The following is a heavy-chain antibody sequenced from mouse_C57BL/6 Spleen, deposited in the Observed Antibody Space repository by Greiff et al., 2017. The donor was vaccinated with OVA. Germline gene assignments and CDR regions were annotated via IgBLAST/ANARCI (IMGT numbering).Heavy chain of an antibody. J-gene: IGHJ2*01. CDR3: ARPFITTVPSFGY. CDR1: GFSLTSYG. CDR2: IWSGGST. D-gene: IGHD1-1*01. V-gene: IGHV2-2*01. Sequence: VQLQESGPGLVQPSQSLSITCTVSGFSLTSYGVHWVRQSPGKGLEWLGVIWSGGSTDYNAAFISRLSISKDNSKSQVFFKMNSLQADDTAIYYCARPFITTVPSFGYWGQGTTLTVSS.